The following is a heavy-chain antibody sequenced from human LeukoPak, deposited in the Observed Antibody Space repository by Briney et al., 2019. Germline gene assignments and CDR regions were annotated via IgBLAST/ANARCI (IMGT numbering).Heavy chain of an antibody. D-gene: IGHD3-22*01. CDR3: ARVRDDSSGFGAFDI. Sequence: SETLSLTCTVSGGSVSSGSYYWSWIRQPPGKRLEWSGYIYYSGSTNYNPSLKSRVTISVDTSKNQFSLKLSSVTAADTAVYYCARVRDDSSGFGAFDIWGQGTMVTVSS. V-gene: IGHV4-61*01. J-gene: IGHJ3*02. CDR1: GGSVSSGSYY. CDR2: IYYSGST.